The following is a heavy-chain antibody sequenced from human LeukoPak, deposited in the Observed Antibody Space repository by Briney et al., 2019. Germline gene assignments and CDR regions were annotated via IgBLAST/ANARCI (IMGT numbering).Heavy chain of an antibody. CDR3: AKSILMTTVTTYYFDY. V-gene: IGHV3-23*01. Sequence: GGSLRLSCADSGFTFSSYAMSWVRQAPGQGLEWVSTISGSGGSIYYADSVKGRFTISRDNSKNTLYLQMNSLRAEDTAVYYCAKSILMTTVTTYYFDYWGQGTLVTVSS. D-gene: IGHD4-17*01. J-gene: IGHJ4*02. CDR2: ISGSGGSI. CDR1: GFTFSSYA.